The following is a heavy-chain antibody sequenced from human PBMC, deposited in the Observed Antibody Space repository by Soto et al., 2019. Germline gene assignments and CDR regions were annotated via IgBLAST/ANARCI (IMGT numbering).Heavy chain of an antibody. D-gene: IGHD2-2*01. Sequence: GGSLRLSCAASGFTFSSYGMHWVRQAPGKGLEWLAVISYDANNKYYADFVKGRFSISRDNSKNTLYLQMDSLRAEDTALYYCAKAYAVPAATASFDYWGQGTLVTVSS. J-gene: IGHJ4*02. CDR1: GFTFSSYG. V-gene: IGHV3-30*18. CDR3: AKAYAVPAATASFDY. CDR2: ISYDANNK.